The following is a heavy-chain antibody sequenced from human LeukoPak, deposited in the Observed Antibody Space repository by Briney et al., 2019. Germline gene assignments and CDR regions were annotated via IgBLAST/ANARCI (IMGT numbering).Heavy chain of an antibody. CDR2: IWYDGSNK. D-gene: IGHD2-15*01. V-gene: IGHV3-33*01. CDR1: GFTFSSYG. CDR3: ARGYCSGGSCYEYPIGY. J-gene: IGHJ4*02. Sequence: GRSLRLSCAASGFTFSSYGMHWVRQAPGKGLEWVAVIWYDGSNKYYADSVKGRFTISRDNSKNTLYLQMNSLRAEDTAVYYCARGYCSGGSCYEYPIGYWGQGTLVTVSS.